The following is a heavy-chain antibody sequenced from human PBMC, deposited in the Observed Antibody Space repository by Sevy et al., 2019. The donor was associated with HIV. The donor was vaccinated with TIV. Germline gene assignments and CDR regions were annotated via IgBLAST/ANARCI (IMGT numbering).Heavy chain of an antibody. CDR2: IRSKANSYAT. CDR3: TRREVGATLYYYYGMDA. D-gene: IGHD1-26*01. J-gene: IGHJ6*02. V-gene: IGHV3-73*01. CDR1: GFTFSGSA. Sequence: GGSLRLSCAASGFTFSGSAMHWVRQASGKGLEWVGRIRSKANSYATAYAASVKGRFTISRDDSKNTAYLQMNSLKTEDTAVYYCTRREVGATLYYYYGMDAWGQGTTVTVSS.